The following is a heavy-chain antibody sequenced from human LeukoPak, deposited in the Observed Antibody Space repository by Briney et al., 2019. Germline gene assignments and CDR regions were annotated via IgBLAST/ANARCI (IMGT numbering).Heavy chain of an antibody. CDR3: TRHFGSGRDDY. Sequence: PSETPSLTCTVSGGSISSSNYYWGRIRQPPGKGLEWIGSIHYSGSTYYNPSLKSRVTVSVDTSKNQFTVNLSSVTAADTAVYYCTRHFGSGRDDYWGQGTLVTVSS. J-gene: IGHJ4*02. D-gene: IGHD3-10*01. CDR1: GGSISSSNYY. CDR2: IHYSGST. V-gene: IGHV4-39*01.